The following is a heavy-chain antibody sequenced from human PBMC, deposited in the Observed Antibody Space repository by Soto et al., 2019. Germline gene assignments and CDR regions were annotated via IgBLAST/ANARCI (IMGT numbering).Heavy chain of an antibody. Sequence: GGSLRLSCAASGFTFSHYAMSLVRQAPGKGLEWVSAISGSGLGTFYTDSVRGRFTISRDNSKNTLHLQMNSLRAEDTAVYYFLKEGVGGWYFHGVWGRRTLDT. CDR2: ISGSGLGT. D-gene: IGHD6-19*01. J-gene: IGHJ1*01. CDR3: LKEGVGGWYFHGV. CDR1: GFTFSHYA. V-gene: IGHV3-23*01.